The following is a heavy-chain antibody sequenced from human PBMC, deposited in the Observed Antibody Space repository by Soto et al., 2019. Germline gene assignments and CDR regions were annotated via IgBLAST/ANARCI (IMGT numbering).Heavy chain of an antibody. CDR2: VSGSGSST. V-gene: IGHV3-23*01. CDR3: ARRSPSWAFDI. D-gene: IGHD2-15*01. Sequence: EVQLLESGGGLVQPGGSLRLSCAVSGFTFSNYAMSWVRQAPGKGLEWVSAVSGSGSSTYYADSLKGRFTISRDNSKNPRYLQTNSLSAEGTAVYYCARRSPSWAFDIWGQGTMVTVSS. J-gene: IGHJ3*02. CDR1: GFTFSNYA.